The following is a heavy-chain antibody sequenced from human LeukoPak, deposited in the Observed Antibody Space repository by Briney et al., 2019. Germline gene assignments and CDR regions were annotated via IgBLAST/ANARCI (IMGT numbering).Heavy chain of an antibody. Sequence: GGSLRLSCAVSGFSFSNSWMYWVRQAPGKGLEGVANIKKDGSGISYVESVKGRFIISRDNSRSSLYLQMNSLKVEDTAVYFCAGGNAMDVWGKGTAVTVYS. J-gene: IGHJ6*04. V-gene: IGHV3-7*03. CDR1: GFSFSNSW. CDR3: AGGNAMDV. CDR2: IKKDGSGI.